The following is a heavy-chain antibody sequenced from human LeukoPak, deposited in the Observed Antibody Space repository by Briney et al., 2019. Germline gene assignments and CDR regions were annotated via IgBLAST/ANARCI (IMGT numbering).Heavy chain of an antibody. D-gene: IGHD1-20*01. CDR1: GSTFSSYE. CDR2: MYSSGTT. CDR3: ARGEYNWNDLHF. V-gene: IGHV3-66*01. Sequence: GGSLRLSCAASGSTFSSYEMNWVRQAPGRGPEWVSVMYSSGTTYYADSVKGRFTISRDNSKNMLYLQMNSLRAEDTAVYYCARGEYNWNDLHFWGQGTLVTVSS. J-gene: IGHJ4*02.